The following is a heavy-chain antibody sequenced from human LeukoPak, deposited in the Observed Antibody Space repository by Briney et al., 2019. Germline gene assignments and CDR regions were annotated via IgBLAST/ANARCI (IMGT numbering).Heavy chain of an antibody. V-gene: IGHV4-59*01. J-gene: IGHJ4*02. D-gene: IGHD6-13*01. CDR2: IYYSGST. CDR1: GGSISSYY. CDR3: ARDGGRESRYSSSWYGLDY. Sequence: PSETLSLTCRVPGGSISSYYWSWIRQPPGRGLEWIANIYYSGSTYYNPSLKRRVTISVDTSKNQISLKLSSVTAADTAVYYCARDGGRESRYSSSWYGLDYWGQGTLVTVSS.